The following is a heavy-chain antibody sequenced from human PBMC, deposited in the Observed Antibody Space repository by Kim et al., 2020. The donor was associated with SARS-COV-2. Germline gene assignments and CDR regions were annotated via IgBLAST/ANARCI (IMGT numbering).Heavy chain of an antibody. CDR3: ARRQAAAAGSSVFDY. D-gene: IGHD6-13*01. V-gene: IGHV4-39*01. J-gene: IGHJ4*02. Sequence: PSLKSRVTISVDTSKNQFSLKLSSVTAADTAVYYCARRQAAAAGSSVFDYWGQGTLVTVSS.